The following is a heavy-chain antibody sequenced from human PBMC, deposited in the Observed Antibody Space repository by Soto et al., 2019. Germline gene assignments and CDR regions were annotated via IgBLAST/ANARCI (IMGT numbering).Heavy chain of an antibody. CDR2: IIPIFGTA. CDR1: GGTFSSYA. CDR3: ARGPRYYYGMDV. V-gene: IGHV1-69*13. J-gene: IGHJ6*02. Sequence: ASVKVSCKASGGTFSSYAISWVRQAPGQGLEWMGGIIPIFGTANYAQKFQGRVTITADESTSTAYMELSSLRSEDTAVYYCARGPRYYYGMDVWGQGTTVTVSS.